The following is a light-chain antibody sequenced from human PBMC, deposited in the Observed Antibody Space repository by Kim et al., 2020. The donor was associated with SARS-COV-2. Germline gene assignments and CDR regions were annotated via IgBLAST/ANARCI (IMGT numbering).Light chain of an antibody. CDR1: QSISTY. CDR3: QQSHTAPLLT. J-gene: IGKJ4*01. Sequence: VVDRVTIACRASQSISTYLHSYQQNPWKSPKLLIDAASRLQSGVPSRFSGSGSGTDFTLTISSLQPEDFATYYCQQSHTAPLLTFGGGTKVDIK. V-gene: IGKV1-39*01. CDR2: AAS.